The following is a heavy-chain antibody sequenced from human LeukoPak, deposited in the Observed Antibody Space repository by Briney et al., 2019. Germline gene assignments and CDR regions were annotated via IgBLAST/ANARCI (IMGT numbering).Heavy chain of an antibody. D-gene: IGHD6-13*01. CDR3: ARDRGRGSWYGNWFDP. CDR2: IYYSGST. J-gene: IGHJ5*02. CDR1: GGSISSSSYY. V-gene: IGHV4-39*07. Sequence: PSETLSLTCTVSGGSISSSSYYWGWIRQPPGKGLEWIGSIYYSGSTYYNPSLKSRVTISVDTSKNQFSLKLSSVTAADTAVYYCARDRGRGSWYGNWFDPWGQGTLVTVSS.